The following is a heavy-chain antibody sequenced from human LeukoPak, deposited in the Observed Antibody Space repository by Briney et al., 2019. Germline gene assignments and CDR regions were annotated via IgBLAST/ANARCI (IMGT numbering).Heavy chain of an antibody. Sequence: SETLSLTCSVSGSSISSDYYWGWVRQPPGKGLEWIGSIEHRRSYYTPSLKSRVTISVDTSKNQFSLQLSSVTAADTAVYYCARVVGATSIDYWGQGILVTVSS. CDR3: ARVVGATSIDY. CDR2: IEHRRS. J-gene: IGHJ4*02. V-gene: IGHV4-38-2*02. D-gene: IGHD2-15*01. CDR1: GSSISSDYY.